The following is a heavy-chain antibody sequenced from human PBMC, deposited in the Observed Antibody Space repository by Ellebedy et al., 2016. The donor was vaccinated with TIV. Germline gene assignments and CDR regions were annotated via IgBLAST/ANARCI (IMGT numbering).Heavy chain of an antibody. CDR1: GFPFNNYA. V-gene: IGHV3-30*01. CDR3: VRDPTMGQVVSFDY. D-gene: IGHD3-16*01. CDR2: LSYDGSDK. Sequence: GESLKISCAASGFPFNNYAMHWVRQAPGKGLEWAAVLSYDGSDKYYADSVKGRFTISRDNSKNTLYLQLNSLRVEDTAVYYCVRDPTMGQVVSFDYWGQGTLVTVSS. J-gene: IGHJ4*02.